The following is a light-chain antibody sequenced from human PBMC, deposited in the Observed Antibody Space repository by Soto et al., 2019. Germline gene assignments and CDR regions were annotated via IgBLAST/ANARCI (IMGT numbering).Light chain of an antibody. CDR3: SSYTSSSRV. CDR1: SSDVGGYNY. Sequence: QSVLTQPASVSGSPGQSITISCTGTSSDVGGYNYVSWYQQHPGKAPKLMIYEVSNRPSGVSNRFSGSKSGNTASLTISGLQAEDEADYYCSSYTSSSRVFGTGNKVTV. CDR2: EVS. J-gene: IGLJ1*01. V-gene: IGLV2-14*01.